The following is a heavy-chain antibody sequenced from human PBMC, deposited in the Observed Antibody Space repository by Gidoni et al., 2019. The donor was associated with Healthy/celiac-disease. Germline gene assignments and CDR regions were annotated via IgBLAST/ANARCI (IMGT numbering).Heavy chain of an antibody. CDR3: ARNQLVRGVTSGMDV. D-gene: IGHD3-10*01. Sequence: QVQLQQWGAGLLTPSETLSLTCAVYGGSFSGYYWSWIRQPPGKGLEWIGEINHSGSTNYNPSLKSRVTISVDTSKNQFSLKLSSVTAADTAVYYCARNQLVRGVTSGMDVWGQGTTVTVSS. CDR2: INHSGST. J-gene: IGHJ6*02. CDR1: GGSFSGYY. V-gene: IGHV4-34*01.